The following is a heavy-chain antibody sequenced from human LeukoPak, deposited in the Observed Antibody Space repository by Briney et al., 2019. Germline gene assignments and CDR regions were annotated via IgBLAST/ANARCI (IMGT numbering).Heavy chain of an antibody. Sequence: GGSLRLSCAASGFTFSSYGMHWVRQAPGKGLEWVAFIRYDGSNKYYADSVKGRFTISRDNSKNTLYLQMNSLRAEDTALYHCATYGSGSGTFFDSWGQGTLVTVSS. CDR3: ATYGSGSGTFFDS. J-gene: IGHJ4*01. D-gene: IGHD3-10*01. CDR2: IRYDGSNK. V-gene: IGHV3-30*02. CDR1: GFTFSSYG.